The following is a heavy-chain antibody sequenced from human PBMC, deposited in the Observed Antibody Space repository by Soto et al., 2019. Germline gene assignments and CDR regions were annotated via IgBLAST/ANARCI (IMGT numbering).Heavy chain of an antibody. V-gene: IGHV3-48*02. CDR1: GFIFSDYG. D-gene: IGHD2-21*02. J-gene: IGHJ4*02. Sequence: EVHLVESGGGLVQPGGSLRLSCAASGFIFSDYGLTWVRQAPGKGLEWVSHINAPSTSTLYADSVRGRFTISRDNAKNSVYLQMSSLSDEATAVYYCARDTEGDLDVEYWGQGTLVTVSS. CDR2: INAPSTST. CDR3: ARDTEGDLDVEY.